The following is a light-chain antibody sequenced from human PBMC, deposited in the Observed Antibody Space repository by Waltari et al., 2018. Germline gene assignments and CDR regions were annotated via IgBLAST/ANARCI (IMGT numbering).Light chain of an antibody. V-gene: IGLV2-11*01. Sequence: QSALTQPRSVSGSPGQSVTISCTGTSSDVGGYNYVSWYQQHPGKAPKLMIYDVSKRPSGGPDRFSGSKSGNPASLTISGLQAEDEADYYCCSYAGSSFVFGTGTKVTVL. CDR2: DVS. CDR1: SSDVGGYNY. J-gene: IGLJ1*01. CDR3: CSYAGSSFV.